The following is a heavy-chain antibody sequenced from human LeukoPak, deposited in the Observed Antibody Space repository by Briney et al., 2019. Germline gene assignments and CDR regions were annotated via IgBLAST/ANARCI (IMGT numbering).Heavy chain of an antibody. J-gene: IGHJ4*02. Sequence: PGGSLRLSCAASGFIFSSYGMHWVRQAPGKGLEWVAFIRYDGGNKNYADSVKGRFTISRGNSKNTVYLQMNSLRAEDTAVYYCAKGHGTRYLEWLSIEYWGQGTLVTVSS. CDR2: IRYDGGNK. D-gene: IGHD3-3*01. CDR1: GFIFSSYG. V-gene: IGHV3-30*02. CDR3: AKGHGTRYLEWLSIEY.